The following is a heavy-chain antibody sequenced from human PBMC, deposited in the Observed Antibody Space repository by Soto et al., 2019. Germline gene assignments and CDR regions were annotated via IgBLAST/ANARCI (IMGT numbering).Heavy chain of an antibody. Sequence: SETLSFTCAVSGYSIRNGYYWGWIRQPPGKGLEWIGTIYHSGSTYYNPSLKSRVTISVDASENHFSLKLSSVTAADTAVHYCARVGPYCGGDCYSPPPWGQGTLGTVSS. V-gene: IGHV4-38-2*01. CDR1: GYSIRNGYY. D-gene: IGHD2-21*02. CDR2: IYHSGST. CDR3: ARVGPYCGGDCYSPPP. J-gene: IGHJ5*02.